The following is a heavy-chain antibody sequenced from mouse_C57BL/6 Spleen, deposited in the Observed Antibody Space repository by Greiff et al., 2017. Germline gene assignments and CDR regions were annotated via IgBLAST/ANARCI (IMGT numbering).Heavy chain of an antibody. D-gene: IGHD4-1*02. CDR1: GFNIKDYY. CDR2: IDPEDGDT. J-gene: IGHJ2*01. Sequence: EVQLQQSGAELVRPGASVKLSCTASGFNIKDYYMHWVKQRPEQGLEWIGRIDPEDGDTEYAPKFQGKATMTADTSSNTAYLQLSSLASEDTAVYYCTTPQLGRYYFDYWGQGTTLTVSS. CDR3: TTPQLGRYYFDY. V-gene: IGHV14-1*01.